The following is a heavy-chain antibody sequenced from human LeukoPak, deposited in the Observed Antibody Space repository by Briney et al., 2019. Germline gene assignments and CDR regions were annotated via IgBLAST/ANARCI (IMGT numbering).Heavy chain of an antibody. J-gene: IGHJ4*02. CDR2: ISSTGTYI. CDR1: GFTFSSYE. CDR3: ARARRTGEYDY. Sequence: GGSLRLSCAASGFTFSSYEMNWVRQAPGKGLEWVSYISSTGTYIYYADSVKGRFTISRDNSKNTLYLQMNSLRAEDTAVYYCARARRTGEYDYWGQGTLVTVSS. D-gene: IGHD7-27*01. V-gene: IGHV3-48*03.